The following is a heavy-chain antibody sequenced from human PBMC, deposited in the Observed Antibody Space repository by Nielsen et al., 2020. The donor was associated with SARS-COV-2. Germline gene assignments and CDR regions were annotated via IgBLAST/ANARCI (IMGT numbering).Heavy chain of an antibody. D-gene: IGHD3-10*01. CDR2: ISSSGSTI. Sequence: GESLKISCAASGFTFSDYYMSWIRQAPGKGLEWVSYISSSGSTIYYADSVKGRFTISRDNAKNTLYLEMKSLRAEDTAVYYCAREGHSQSVIVINSYVDYWGQGTLVTVSS. V-gene: IGHV3-11*04. J-gene: IGHJ4*02. CDR1: GFTFSDYY. CDR3: AREGHSQSVIVINSYVDY.